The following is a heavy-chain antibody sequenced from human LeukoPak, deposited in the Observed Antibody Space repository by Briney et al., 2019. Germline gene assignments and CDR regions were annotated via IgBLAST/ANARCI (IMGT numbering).Heavy chain of an antibody. V-gene: IGHV4-34*01. D-gene: IGHD1-26*01. Sequence: SETLSLTCAVYGGSFSGYYWSWIRQPPGRGLEWIGEINHSGSTNYSPSLKSRVTISVDTSKNQFSLKLSSVTAADTAVYYCARALNLVGATSGAFDIWGQGTMVTVSS. CDR1: GGSFSGYY. J-gene: IGHJ3*02. CDR3: ARALNLVGATSGAFDI. CDR2: INHSGST.